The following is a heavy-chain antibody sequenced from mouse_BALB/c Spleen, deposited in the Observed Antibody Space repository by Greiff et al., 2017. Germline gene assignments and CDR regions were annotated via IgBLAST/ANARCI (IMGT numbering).Heavy chain of an antibody. CDR1: GFNITDSY. Sequence: EVQLQQSGAELVKPGASVKLSCTASGFNITDSYMHWVHQRPEQGLEWIGRINPANGNTKYDPKFQGKATITADTSSNTAYLQLSSLTSEDTAVYYCAQVNVAWFAYWGQGTLVTVSA. CDR3: AQVNVAWFAY. J-gene: IGHJ3*01. V-gene: IGHV14-3*02. CDR2: INPANGNT.